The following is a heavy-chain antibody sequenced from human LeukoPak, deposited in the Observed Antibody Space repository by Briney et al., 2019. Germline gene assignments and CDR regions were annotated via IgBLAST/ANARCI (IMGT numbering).Heavy chain of an antibody. CDR2: FSYNVHS. CDR1: GGSVSSSNYY. J-gene: IGHJ5*02. V-gene: IGHV4-61*01. CDR3: ARNVRGVPAAKRRIGWFDP. D-gene: IGHD2-2*01. Sequence: SETLSLTCTVSGGSVSSSNYYWSWIRQPPGKGLEWVGFFSYNVHSDYNPSLKSRVTISVDTSKNQFSLKLSSVTAADTAVYYCARNVRGVPAAKRRIGWFDPWGQGTLVTVSS.